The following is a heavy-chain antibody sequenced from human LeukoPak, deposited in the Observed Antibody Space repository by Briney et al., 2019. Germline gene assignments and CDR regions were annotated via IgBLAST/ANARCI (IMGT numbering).Heavy chain of an antibody. CDR2: IYYSGTT. V-gene: IGHV4-59*01. D-gene: IGHD6-19*01. CDR3: ARHHTSGWYSDYFDY. Sequence: SETLSLTCTVSGGSISSYSWSWIRQPPGKGLEWIGYIYYSGTTNYNPSLKSRVTISLDTSKNQFSLKLTSVTAADTAIFYCARHHTSGWYSDYFDYWGQGTLVTVSS. J-gene: IGHJ4*02. CDR1: GGSISSYS.